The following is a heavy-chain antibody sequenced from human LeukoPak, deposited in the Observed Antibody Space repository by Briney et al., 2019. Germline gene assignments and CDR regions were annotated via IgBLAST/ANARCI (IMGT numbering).Heavy chain of an antibody. CDR3: AKVLDGDYDSSGYYHFIDY. V-gene: IGHV3-30*02. D-gene: IGHD3-22*01. J-gene: IGHJ4*02. CDR2: IRYDGSNK. CDR1: GFTFSSYG. Sequence: GGSLRLSCAASGFTFSSYGMHWVRQAPGKGLEWVAFIRYDGSNKYYADSVKGRFTISRDNSKNTLYLQMNSLRAEDTAVYYCAKVLDGDYDSSGYYHFIDYWGQGTLVTVSS.